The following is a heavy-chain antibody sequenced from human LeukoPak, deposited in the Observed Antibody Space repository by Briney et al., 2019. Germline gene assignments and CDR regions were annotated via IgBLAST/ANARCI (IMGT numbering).Heavy chain of an antibody. V-gene: IGHV1-46*01. CDR1: GYTFTSYF. J-gene: IGHJ5*02. CDR2: VHPSGGST. D-gene: IGHD3-9*01. Sequence: ASVKVSCKASGYTFTSYFIHWVRQAPGQGPKGVGIVHPSGGSTSYAEKFQGRVTMTSDTSTSTVYMELSSLRSEDTAVYYCAREVQDILTVYPFLDPWGQGTLVTVSS. CDR3: AREVQDILTVYPFLDP.